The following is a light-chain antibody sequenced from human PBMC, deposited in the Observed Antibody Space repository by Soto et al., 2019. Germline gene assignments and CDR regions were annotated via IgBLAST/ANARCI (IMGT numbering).Light chain of an antibody. CDR2: LGS. CDR1: QSLLHSNGYNY. CDR3: MQALQTPFT. J-gene: IGKJ5*01. Sequence: DIVMTQSPLSLPVTPGEPASISCRSSQSLLHSNGYNYLDWYLQKPGQSPQLLIYLGSNRASGVPDRFNGSGSGTDFTLKISRVEAEDAGVYYCMQALQTPFTFGQGTRLEIK. V-gene: IGKV2-28*01.